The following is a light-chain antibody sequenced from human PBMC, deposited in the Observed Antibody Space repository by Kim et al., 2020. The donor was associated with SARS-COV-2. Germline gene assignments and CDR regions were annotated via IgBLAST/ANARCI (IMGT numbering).Light chain of an antibody. CDR2: WAS. Sequence: STINCESSQSVFYGSNNKNYLAWYQQKPGQPPKLLIDWASTRESGVPDRFSGSGSGTDFTLTISSLQAEDVAVYYCQQYYSTPLTFGPGTKVDIK. J-gene: IGKJ3*01. CDR1: QSVFYGSNNKNY. V-gene: IGKV4-1*01. CDR3: QQYYSTPLT.